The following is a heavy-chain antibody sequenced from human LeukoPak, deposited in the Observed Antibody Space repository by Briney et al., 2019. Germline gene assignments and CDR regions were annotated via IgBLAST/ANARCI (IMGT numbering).Heavy chain of an antibody. CDR3: TRYDFWSGYFDY. D-gene: IGHD3-3*01. V-gene: IGHV3-30-3*01. Sequence: PGKSLRLSCTASGFTFSSHAIHWVRQAPGKGLEWVAVISYDGGNKDYADSVKGRFTISRDNSKNTLYLQMNSLKTEDTAVYYCTRYDFWSGYFDYWGQGTLVTVSS. J-gene: IGHJ4*02. CDR2: ISYDGGNK. CDR1: GFTFSSHA.